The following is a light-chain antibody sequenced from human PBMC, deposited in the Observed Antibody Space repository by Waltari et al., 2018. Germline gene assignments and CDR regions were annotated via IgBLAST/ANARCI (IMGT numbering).Light chain of an antibody. J-gene: IGKJ2*01. Sequence: EIVMTQSLATLSVSPGERATLSCRASQSVSSNLAWYQQKPGQAPRLLIYGASTRATGIPARFSGSGSGTEFTLTIXSLQSXXFXXXXXXQXNXWXPTXXXGTX. CDR2: GAS. V-gene: IGKV3-15*01. CDR1: QSVSSN. CDR3: XQXNXWXPT.